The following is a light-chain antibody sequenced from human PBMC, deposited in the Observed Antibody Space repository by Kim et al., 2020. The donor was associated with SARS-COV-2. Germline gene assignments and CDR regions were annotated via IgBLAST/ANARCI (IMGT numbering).Light chain of an antibody. CDR2: LGS. V-gene: IGKV2-28*01. CDR1: QSLLHSNGYNY. Sequence: DIVMTQSPLSLPVTPGEPASSSCRSSQSLLHSNGYNYLDWYLQKPGQSPQLLISLGSNRASGVPDRFSGSGSGTDFTLKINRVEAEDVGVYYCMQALQTPPYTFGQRTKLEI. J-gene: IGKJ2*01. CDR3: MQALQTPPYT.